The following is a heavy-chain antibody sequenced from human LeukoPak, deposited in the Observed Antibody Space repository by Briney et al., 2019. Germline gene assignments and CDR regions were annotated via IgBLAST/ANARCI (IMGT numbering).Heavy chain of an antibody. CDR3: AARAWMEWLSFDY. V-gene: IGHV1-24*01. CDR1: GYTLTELS. D-gene: IGHD3-3*01. CDR2: FDPEDGET. J-gene: IGHJ4*02. Sequence: ASVEVSCKVSGYTLTELSMHWVRQAPGKGLEWMGGFDPEDGETIYAQKFQGRVTMTEDTSTDTAYMELSSLRSEDTAVYYCAARAWMEWLSFDYWGQGTLVTVSS.